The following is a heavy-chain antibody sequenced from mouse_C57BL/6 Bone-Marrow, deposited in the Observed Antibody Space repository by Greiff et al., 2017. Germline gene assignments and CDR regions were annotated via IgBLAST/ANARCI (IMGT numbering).Heavy chain of an antibody. Sequence: VHLQQPGAELVKPGASVKMSCKASGYTFTSYWITWVKQRPGQGLEWIGDIYPGSGSTNYNEKFKSKATLTVDTSSSPAYMQLSSLTSEDSAVYYCARPYYSNYWYFDVWGTGTTVTVSS. CDR3: ARPYYSNYWYFDV. J-gene: IGHJ1*03. V-gene: IGHV1-55*01. CDR1: GYTFTSYW. CDR2: IYPGSGST. D-gene: IGHD2-5*01.